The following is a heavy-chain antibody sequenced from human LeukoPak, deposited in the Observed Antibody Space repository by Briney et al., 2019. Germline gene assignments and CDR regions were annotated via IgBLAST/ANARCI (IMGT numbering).Heavy chain of an antibody. CDR2: ISSSGNTI. CDR1: GFTFSDDY. J-gene: IGHJ3*02. D-gene: IGHD5-12*01. Sequence: GGSLRLSCAASGFTFSDDYMSWIRQAPGKGPEWVSYISSSGNTIYYADSVKGRFTVSRDNAKNSLYLQMSSLRAEDTAVYYCARGLRGYSGYGRAFDIWGQGTMVTVSS. V-gene: IGHV3-11*04. CDR3: ARGLRGYSGYGRAFDI.